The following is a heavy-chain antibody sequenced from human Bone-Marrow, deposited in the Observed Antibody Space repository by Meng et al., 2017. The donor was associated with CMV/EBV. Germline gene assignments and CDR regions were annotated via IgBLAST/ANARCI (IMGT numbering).Heavy chain of an antibody. CDR2: INPKSGGT. J-gene: IGHJ6*02. CDR3: ARGGAVLAAFTSLYYYYGMDV. D-gene: IGHD2-2*01. Sequence: ASVKVSCKASGYTFTGYYMHWVRQAPGQGLEWMGWINPKSGGTNYAQKFQGRVTMTRDTSISPASLELSRLRSDDTAVFYCARGGAVLAAFTSLYYYYGMDVWGQGTTVTVSS. V-gene: IGHV1-2*02. CDR1: GYTFTGYY.